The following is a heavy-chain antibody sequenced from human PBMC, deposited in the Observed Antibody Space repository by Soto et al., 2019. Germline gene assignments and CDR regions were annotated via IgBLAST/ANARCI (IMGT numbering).Heavy chain of an antibody. CDR2: ISGSGGST. CDR3: AKDKSGYDYFDY. D-gene: IGHD5-12*01. Sequence: GGSLSLSCTASEFTFSSYGMSWVRQAPGKGLEWVSAISGSGGSTYYADSVKGRLTISRDNSKNTLYLQMNSLRAEDTAVYYCAKDKSGYDYFDYWGQGTLVTVSS. CDR1: EFTFSSYG. J-gene: IGHJ4*02. V-gene: IGHV3-23*01.